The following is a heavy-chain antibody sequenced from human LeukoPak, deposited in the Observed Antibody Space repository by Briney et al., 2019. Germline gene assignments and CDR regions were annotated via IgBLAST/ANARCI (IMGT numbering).Heavy chain of an antibody. CDR3: AKAFWTIAGAKPGTFDY. Sequence: SETLSLTCTVSGGSISSYYWSWIRQPPGKGLEWIGYIYYSGSTNYNPSLKSRVTISVDTSKNQFSLKLSSVTAADTAVYYCAKAFWTIAGAKPGTFDYWGQGTLVTVSS. V-gene: IGHV4-59*01. CDR2: IYYSGST. D-gene: IGHD6-25*01. J-gene: IGHJ4*02. CDR1: GGSISSYY.